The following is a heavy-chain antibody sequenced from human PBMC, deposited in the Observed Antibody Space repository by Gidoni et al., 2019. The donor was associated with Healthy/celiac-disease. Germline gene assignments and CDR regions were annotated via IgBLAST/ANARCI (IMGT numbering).Heavy chain of an antibody. CDR3: ARDQVDYDYVWGSYRPNFDY. CDR1: GGTFSSYA. V-gene: IGHV1-69*01. CDR2: IIPIFGTA. D-gene: IGHD3-16*02. Sequence: VQPVQSGAEVKKPGPSVKVPCKASGGTFSSYAISWVRQAPGQGLEWMGGIIPIFGTANYAQKFQGRVTITADESTSTAYMELSSLRSEDTAVYYCARDQVDYDYVWGSYRPNFDYWGQGTLVTVSS. J-gene: IGHJ4*02.